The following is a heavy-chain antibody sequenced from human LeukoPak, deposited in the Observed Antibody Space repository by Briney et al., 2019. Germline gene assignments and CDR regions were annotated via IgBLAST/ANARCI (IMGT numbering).Heavy chain of an antibody. D-gene: IGHD4-23*01. CDR3: ARPDSGGY. CDR2: IFPCDSDT. V-gene: IGHV5-51*01. CDR1: GYTLTTYW. J-gene: IGHJ4*02. Sequence: GESLKISCRASGYTLTTYWIGWVRQMPGKGLEWMGIIFPCDSDTRYSPSFQGQVTISADKSITTAYLQWSSLKASDTAIYYCARPDSGGYWGQGTLVTVSS.